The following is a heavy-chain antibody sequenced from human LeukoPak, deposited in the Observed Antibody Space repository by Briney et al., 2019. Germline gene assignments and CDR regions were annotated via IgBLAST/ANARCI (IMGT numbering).Heavy chain of an antibody. V-gene: IGHV3-21*01. Sequence: PGGSLRLSCTTSGFTFSDYTMHWVRQAPGKGLEWVSSISIRSSYIYYVDSVKGRFTISRDNAKNSLYLQMSSLRAEDTAVYYCARDGSDYYDSGGYYPDLDFWGQGTLVTVSS. J-gene: IGHJ4*02. CDR2: ISIRSSYI. CDR1: GFTFSDYT. CDR3: ARDGSDYYDSGGYYPDLDF. D-gene: IGHD3-22*01.